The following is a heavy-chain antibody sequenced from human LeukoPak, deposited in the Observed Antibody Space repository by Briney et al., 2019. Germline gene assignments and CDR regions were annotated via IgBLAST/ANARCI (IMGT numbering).Heavy chain of an antibody. D-gene: IGHD1-14*01. CDR2: IIPIVGST. Sequence: SVKVSCKASGGTFSSYAISWVRQAPGQGLEWMGRIIPIVGSTNYAQNFHGRLTITADKSTATAYMELTGPTSEDTAVYYCAPENWFDPWGQGTLVTVSS. V-gene: IGHV1-69*04. CDR3: APENWFDP. J-gene: IGHJ5*02. CDR1: GGTFSSYA.